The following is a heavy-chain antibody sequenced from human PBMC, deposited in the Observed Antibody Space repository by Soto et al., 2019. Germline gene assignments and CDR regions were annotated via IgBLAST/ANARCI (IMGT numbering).Heavy chain of an antibody. CDR1: GYTFTSYG. D-gene: IGHD3-3*01. Sequence: ASVKVSCKAAGYTFTSYGISWVRQAPGQGLEWMGWISAYNGNTNYAQKLQGRVTMTTDTSTSTAYMELRSLRSDDTAVYYCARGIFGVVRDAFDIWGQGTMVTVSS. V-gene: IGHV1-18*01. J-gene: IGHJ3*02. CDR3: ARGIFGVVRDAFDI. CDR2: ISAYNGNT.